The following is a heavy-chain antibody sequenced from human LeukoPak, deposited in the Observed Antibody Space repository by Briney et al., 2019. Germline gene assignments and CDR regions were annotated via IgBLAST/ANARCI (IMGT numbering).Heavy chain of an antibody. CDR3: VRDIAAAGGFDY. CDR2: INNSGST. J-gene: IGHJ4*02. CDR1: GGSFSGYY. V-gene: IGHV4-34*01. D-gene: IGHD6-13*01. Sequence: SETLSLTCGVYGGSFSGYYWSWIRQPPGKGPEWIGEINNSGSTNYNPSLKSRVTISVDTSKNQFSLRLSSVTAADTAVYYCVRDIAAAGGFDYWGQGTLVTVSS.